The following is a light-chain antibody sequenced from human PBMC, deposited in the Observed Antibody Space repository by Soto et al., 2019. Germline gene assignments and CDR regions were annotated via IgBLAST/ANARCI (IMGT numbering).Light chain of an antibody. V-gene: IGLV2-14*01. CDR3: PSYDRGLSAHRV. CDR1: SSDVGNYNF. Sequence: QSALTQPASVSGSPGQSITISCTGTSSDVGNYNFVSWYQHHAGTAPKLIIYQVTNRPSGVPDRLSGSKSGTSDSLAITGLQTADEPDHLCPSYDRGLSAHRVFGGGTKLTVL. J-gene: IGLJ3*02. CDR2: QVT.